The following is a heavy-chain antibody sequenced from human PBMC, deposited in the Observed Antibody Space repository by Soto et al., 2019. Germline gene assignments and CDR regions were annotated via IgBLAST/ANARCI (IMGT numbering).Heavy chain of an antibody. Sequence: QVQLVESGGGVVQPGWSLRLSCVTSGFTSSDYAMHWVRQAPGKGLEWVAVIRPDGSNRYYADSVKGRFTISRDISKNTLYLQMSSLRADDTAVYFCARVGRPQHLLTGFDNWGQGTLVTVSS. CDR3: ARVGRPQHLLTGFDN. V-gene: IGHV3-33*01. J-gene: IGHJ5*02. D-gene: IGHD3-16*01. CDR1: GFTSSDYA. CDR2: IRPDGSNR.